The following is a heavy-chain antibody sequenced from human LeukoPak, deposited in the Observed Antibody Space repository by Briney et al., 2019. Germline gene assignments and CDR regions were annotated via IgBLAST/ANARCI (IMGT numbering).Heavy chain of an antibody. CDR3: ARPHCSGATCYSRYFDD. CDR2: ISSRSDTI. J-gene: IGHJ4*02. Sequence: GGSLRLSCAASGFIFSSYSMTWVRQAPGKGLEWVSYISSRSDTIYYADSVKGRFIISRDNAKNSLYLQMNSVRAEDTAVYYCARPHCSGATCYSRYFDDWGQGTLVTVSS. V-gene: IGHV3-48*01. D-gene: IGHD2-15*01. CDR1: GFIFSSYS.